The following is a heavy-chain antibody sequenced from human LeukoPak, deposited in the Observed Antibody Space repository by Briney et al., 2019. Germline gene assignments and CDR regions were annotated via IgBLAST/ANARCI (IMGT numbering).Heavy chain of an antibody. D-gene: IGHD4-17*01. V-gene: IGHV3-30*04. CDR2: ISYDGSNK. CDR3: ARGVRLRSWFDP. Sequence: RPGGSLRLSCAASGFTFSSYAMHWVRQAPGKGLEWVAVISYDGSNKYYADSVKGRFTISRDNSKNTLYLQMNSLRAEDTAVYYCARGVRLRSWFDPWGQGTLVTVSS. J-gene: IGHJ5*02. CDR1: GFTFSSYA.